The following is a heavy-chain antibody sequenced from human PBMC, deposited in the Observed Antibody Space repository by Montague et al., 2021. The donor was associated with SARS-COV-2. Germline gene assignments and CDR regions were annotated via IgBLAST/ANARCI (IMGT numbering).Heavy chain of an antibody. D-gene: IGHD6-19*01. CDR2: IYYGGGT. CDR3: ARGSGWMGNAFDV. V-gene: IGHV4-59*01. Sequence: SETLSLTCTVSGGSTSSYYWSWIRQPPGKGLEWIGYIYYGGGTNYNPSLKSRVTISVDTSKNQFSLKLSSVTAADTAVYYCARGSGWMGNAFDVWGQGTMVTVSS. J-gene: IGHJ3*01. CDR1: GGSTSSYY.